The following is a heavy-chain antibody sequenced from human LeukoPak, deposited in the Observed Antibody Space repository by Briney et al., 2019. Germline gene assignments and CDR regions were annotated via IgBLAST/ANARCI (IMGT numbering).Heavy chain of an antibody. CDR1: GFTFSSYG. Sequence: SGGSLRLSCAASGFTFSSYGMPWVRQAPGKGLEWVAVIWYDGSNKYYADSVKGRFTISRDNSKNTLDLQMNSLRAEDTAVYYCARDRSYDFWSGYSTPDYWGQGTLVTVSS. CDR2: IWYDGSNK. V-gene: IGHV3-33*01. J-gene: IGHJ4*02. D-gene: IGHD3-3*01. CDR3: ARDRSYDFWSGYSTPDY.